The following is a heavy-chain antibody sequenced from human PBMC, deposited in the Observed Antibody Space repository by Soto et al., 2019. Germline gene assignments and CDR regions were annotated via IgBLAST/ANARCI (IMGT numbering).Heavy chain of an antibody. CDR1: GFLFSTYW. CDR3: GIGGGDYHYFDH. J-gene: IGHJ4*02. V-gene: IGHV3-74*01. CDR2: IKSDGSST. D-gene: IGHD2-21*01. Sequence: EVQLVESGGGLVQPGGSLRLSCAASGFLFSTYWMIWVRQAPRKGLLWVSRIKSDGSSTSYADSVKGRFTISRDNTKNPLFLQMTSLRAEDPVVSYGGIGGGDYHYFDHWGRGLLVTVSS.